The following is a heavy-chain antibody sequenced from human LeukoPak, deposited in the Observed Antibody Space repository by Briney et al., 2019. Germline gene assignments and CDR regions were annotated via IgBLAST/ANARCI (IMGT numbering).Heavy chain of an antibody. CDR2: VGSSSSHI. D-gene: IGHD2-15*01. Sequence: GGSLRLSCAASGFTFSSYSMSWVRQAPGKGLEWVSSVGSSSSHIYYADSVRGRFTISRDSAKNSLYLQMSGLRAEDTAVYYCARGWSSYYFDYWGQGTLVTVSS. V-gene: IGHV3-21*01. CDR3: ARGWSSYYFDY. CDR1: GFTFSSYS. J-gene: IGHJ4*02.